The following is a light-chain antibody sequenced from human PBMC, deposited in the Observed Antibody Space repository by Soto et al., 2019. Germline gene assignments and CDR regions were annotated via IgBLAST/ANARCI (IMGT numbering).Light chain of an antibody. Sequence: SYELTQAPSVSVAPGQTARITCGGDDLGSRDVHWYQQRPGQAPVLVVYDDIDRPSGIPERFSGSNSENTATLTINRVEAEDEADYYCQVWGGSDDPVVFGGGTKLTVL. CDR1: DLGSRD. V-gene: IGLV3-21*02. CDR2: DDI. CDR3: QVWGGSDDPVV. J-gene: IGLJ2*01.